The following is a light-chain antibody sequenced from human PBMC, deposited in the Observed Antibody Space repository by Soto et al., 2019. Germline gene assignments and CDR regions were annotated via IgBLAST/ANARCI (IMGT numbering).Light chain of an antibody. Sequence: EIVLTQSPGTLSLSPGERATLSCRASQSVSSSYLAWYQQKPGQAPRLLIRGASSRATGIPDRFSGSGSGTDFTLTISRLEPEDFAVYYYQQFGSSMYTFGQGTKLEIK. CDR3: QQFGSSMYT. CDR2: GAS. CDR1: QSVSSSY. J-gene: IGKJ2*01. V-gene: IGKV3-20*01.